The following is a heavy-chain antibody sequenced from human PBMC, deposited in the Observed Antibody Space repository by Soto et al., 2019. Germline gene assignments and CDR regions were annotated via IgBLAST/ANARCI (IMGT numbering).Heavy chain of an antibody. Sequence: GGSLRLSCAASGFTFSSYAMSWVRQAPGKGLEWVSAISGSGGSTYYADSVKGRFTISRDNSKNTLYLQMNSLRAEDTAVYYCAKDNFLTQDGVVIISTLHGMDVWGQGTTVTVSS. D-gene: IGHD3-3*01. CDR2: ISGSGGST. CDR1: GFTFSSYA. J-gene: IGHJ6*02. V-gene: IGHV3-23*01. CDR3: AKDNFLTQDGVVIISTLHGMDV.